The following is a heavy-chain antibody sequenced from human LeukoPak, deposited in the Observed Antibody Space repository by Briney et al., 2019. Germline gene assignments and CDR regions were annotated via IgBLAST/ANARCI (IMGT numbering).Heavy chain of an antibody. CDR3: ARDRRGYVGYEGDPFDI. V-gene: IGHV4-4*07. J-gene: IGHJ3*02. CDR1: GGSLSYYY. CDR2: IYPSGST. D-gene: IGHD5-12*01. Sequence: SETLSLTCTVSGGSLSYYYWSWIRQPAGKGLEWIGRIYPSGSTNYNPSRESRVTVSVDTSKNQFSLKLSSVTAADTALYYCARDRRGYVGYEGDPFDIWGQGTMVTVSS.